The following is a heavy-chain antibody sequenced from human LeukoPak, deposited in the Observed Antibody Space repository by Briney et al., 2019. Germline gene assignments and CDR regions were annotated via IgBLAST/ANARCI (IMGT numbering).Heavy chain of an antibody. Sequence: GGSLRLSCAASGFTFNNYAMTWVRQALGKGLEWVSGISGRGGDTYCADSVKGRFTISRDNSKNTLYLQLNSLRADDTAVYYCAKGGRWDYYDSSHWGQGTVVTVSS. CDR2: ISGRGGDT. CDR3: AKGGRWDYYDSSH. CDR1: GFTFNNYA. D-gene: IGHD3-22*01. V-gene: IGHV3-23*01. J-gene: IGHJ3*01.